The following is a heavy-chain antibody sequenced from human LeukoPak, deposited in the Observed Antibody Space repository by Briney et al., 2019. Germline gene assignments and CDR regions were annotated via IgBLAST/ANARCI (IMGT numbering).Heavy chain of an antibody. D-gene: IGHD2-2*02. V-gene: IGHV1-18*01. J-gene: IGHJ5*02. CDR3: ARESDGYCSSTSCYTNWFDP. Sequence: ASVKVSCKASGYTFTSYDISWVRQAPGQGLEWMGWISAYNGNTNYAQKLQGRVTMTTDTSTSTAYMELRSLRSDDTAVYYCARESDGYCSSTSCYTNWFDPWGQGTLVTVSS. CDR1: GYTFTSYD. CDR2: ISAYNGNT.